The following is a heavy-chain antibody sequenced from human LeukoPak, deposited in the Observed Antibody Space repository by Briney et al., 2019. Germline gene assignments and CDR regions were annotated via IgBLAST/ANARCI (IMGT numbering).Heavy chain of an antibody. CDR2: ISASGADT. D-gene: IGHD3-22*01. Sequence: PGGALRLSCAASGCTFTNYAMSCGRQAPAKGLGWVSVISASGADTYYSHSLKSRFTVSGDNSQNPLFLQLSSLTAADTAVYFCARRSRDTSGYSLGYFHDWGQGTTVTVSS. J-gene: IGHJ3*01. CDR1: GCTFTNYA. CDR3: ARRSRDTSGYSLGYFHD. V-gene: IGHV3-23*01.